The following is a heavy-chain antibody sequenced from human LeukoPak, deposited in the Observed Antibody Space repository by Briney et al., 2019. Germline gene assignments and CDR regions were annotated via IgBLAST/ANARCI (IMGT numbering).Heavy chain of an antibody. CDR2: IYYSGST. Sequence: SETLSLTCTVSGGSISSSSYYWGWIRQPPGKGLERIGSIYYSGSTYYNPSLKSRVTISVDTSKNQFSLKLSSVTAADTAVYYCARQAEYYGYVWGSYRYSDYWGQGTLVTVSS. CDR3: ARQAEYYGYVWGSYRYSDY. D-gene: IGHD3-16*02. J-gene: IGHJ4*02. V-gene: IGHV4-39*01. CDR1: GGSISSSSYY.